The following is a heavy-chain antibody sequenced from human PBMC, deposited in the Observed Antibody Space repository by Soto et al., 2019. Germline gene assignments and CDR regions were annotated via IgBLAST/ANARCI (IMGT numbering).Heavy chain of an antibody. D-gene: IGHD3-3*01. V-gene: IGHV3-30*18. J-gene: IGHJ5*02. CDR1: GFTFSTYG. Sequence: QVHLLESGGGVVQPGRSPRLSCVASGFTFSTYGMHWVRQAPGKGLEWVALISHDGSNEHYADSVRGRFTISRDNSKNTLYVQMNSLRAEDTAVYYCAKGAGTYYDFWSAHPWGQGTLVTVSS. CDR3: AKGAGTYYDFWSAHP. CDR2: ISHDGSNE.